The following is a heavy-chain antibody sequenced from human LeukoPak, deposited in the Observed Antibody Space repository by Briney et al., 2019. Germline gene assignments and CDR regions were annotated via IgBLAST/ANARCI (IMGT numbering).Heavy chain of an antibody. CDR2: ISSSSSYI. CDR1: GFAFSTFA. V-gene: IGHV3-21*01. Sequence: GGSLRLSCAASGFAFSTFAMTWVRQTPGKGLEWVSSISSSSSYIYYADSVKGRFTISRDNAKNSLYLQMNSLRAEDTAVYYCARGAVAGTYLDYWGQGTLVTVSS. J-gene: IGHJ4*01. D-gene: IGHD6-19*01. CDR3: ARGAVAGTYLDY.